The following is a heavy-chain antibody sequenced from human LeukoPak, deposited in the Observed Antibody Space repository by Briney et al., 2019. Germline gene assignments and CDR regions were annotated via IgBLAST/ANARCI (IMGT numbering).Heavy chain of an antibody. CDR1: GVSISSGGYY. D-gene: IGHD2-2*01. CDR2: IYYSGST. V-gene: IGHV4-31*03. Sequence: SETLSLTCTVSGVSISSGGYYWSWIRQHPGKGLEWIGYIYYSGSTYYNPSLKSRVTISVDTSKNQFSLKLSSVTAADTAVYYCARDWPRYCSSTSCPRFDPWGQGTLVTVSS. CDR3: ARDWPRYCSSTSCPRFDP. J-gene: IGHJ5*02.